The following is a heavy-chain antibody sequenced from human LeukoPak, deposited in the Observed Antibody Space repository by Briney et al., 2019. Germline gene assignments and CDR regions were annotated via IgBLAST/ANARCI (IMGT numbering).Heavy chain of an antibody. CDR3: ARGAHSGSFDY. J-gene: IGHJ4*02. CDR1: GGSISSYY. V-gene: IGHV4-59*01. D-gene: IGHD1-26*01. CDR2: IYYSGST. Sequence: PSETLSLTCTVFGGSISSYYWSWIRQPPGKGLEWIGYIYYSGSTNYNPSLKSRVTISVDTSKNQFSLKLSSVTAADTAVYYCARGAHSGSFDYWGQGTLVTVSS.